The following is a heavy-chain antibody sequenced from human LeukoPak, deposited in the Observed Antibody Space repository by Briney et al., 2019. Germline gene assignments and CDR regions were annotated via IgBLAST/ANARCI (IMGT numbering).Heavy chain of an antibody. V-gene: IGHV4-59*01. D-gene: IGHD3-3*01. CDR2: IYYSGST. CDR1: GGSISSYY. Sequence: PSETLSLTCTVSGGSISSYYWSWIRQPPGKGLEWIGYIYYSGSTNCNPSLKSRVTISVDTSKNQFSLKLSSVTAADTAVYYCARDRGIFGVVSEYYLDYWGQGTLVTVSS. J-gene: IGHJ4*02. CDR3: ARDRGIFGVVSEYYLDY.